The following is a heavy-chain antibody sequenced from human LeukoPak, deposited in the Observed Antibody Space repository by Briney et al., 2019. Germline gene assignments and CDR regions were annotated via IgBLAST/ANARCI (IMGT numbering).Heavy chain of an antibody. CDR2: IYPGDSDT. V-gene: IGHV5-51*01. CDR3: ARAYDSSGSSFDY. J-gene: IGHJ4*02. Sequence: GESLKISCKGSGYSFISYWIGWVRQMPGKGLEWMGIIYPGDSDTRYSPSFQGQVTISADKSISTAYLQWSSLKASDTAMYYCARAYDSSGSSFDYWGQGTLVTVSS. CDR1: GYSFISYW. D-gene: IGHD3-22*01.